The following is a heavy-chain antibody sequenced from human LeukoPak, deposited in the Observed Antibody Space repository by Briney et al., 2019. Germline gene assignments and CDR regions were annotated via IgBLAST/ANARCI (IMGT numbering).Heavy chain of an antibody. CDR2: INPNSGGT. Sequence: GASVKVSCKASGYTFTGYYMHWVRQAPGQGLEWMGWINPNSGGTNYAQKFQGRVTMTRDTSISTAYMELSRLRSDDTAVYYCARDTLFTSISRNWFDPWGQGTLVTVSS. V-gene: IGHV1-2*02. CDR1: GYTFTGYY. CDR3: ARDTLFTSISRNWFDP. D-gene: IGHD3-3*01. J-gene: IGHJ5*02.